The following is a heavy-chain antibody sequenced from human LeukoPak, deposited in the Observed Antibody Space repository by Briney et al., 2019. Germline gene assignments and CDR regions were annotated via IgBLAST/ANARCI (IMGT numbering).Heavy chain of an antibody. D-gene: IGHD5-24*01. CDR3: ASLHGVVNYFDY. J-gene: IGHJ4*02. CDR1: GFTFSSYT. CDR2: ISSSSSYI. Sequence: GGSLRLSCAVSGFTFSSYTINWVRQAPGKGLEWVSSISSSSSYIYYADSVKGRFTISRDNAKNSLSLQMNSLRAEDTAVYYCASLHGVVNYFDYWGQGTLVTVSS. V-gene: IGHV3-21*01.